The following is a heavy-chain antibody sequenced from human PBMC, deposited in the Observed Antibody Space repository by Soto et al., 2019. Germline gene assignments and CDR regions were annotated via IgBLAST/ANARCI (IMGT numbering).Heavy chain of an antibody. V-gene: IGHV3-20*04. CDR3: AKKIRSGPFDY. CDR1: GFTFDDYG. D-gene: IGHD3-3*01. CDR2: INWNGGST. Sequence: AGGSVRLSCAASGFTFDDYGMSWVRQAPGKGLEWVSGINWNGGSTGYVDSVKGRFTISRDNSKNTLYLQMNSLRVEETALYYCAKKIRSGPFDYWGQGILVTVSS. J-gene: IGHJ4*02.